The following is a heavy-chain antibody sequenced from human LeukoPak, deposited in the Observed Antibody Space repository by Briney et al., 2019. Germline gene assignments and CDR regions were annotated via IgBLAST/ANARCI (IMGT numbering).Heavy chain of an antibody. J-gene: IGHJ3*02. CDR1: GFTFNNAW. CDR2: IKSKTDGGTT. D-gene: IGHD3-10*01. CDR3: TRSLLWFGELPSNDAFDI. V-gene: IGHV3-15*01. Sequence: TGGSLRLSCAASGFTFNNAWMSWVRQAPGKGLEWVGRIKSKTDGGTTDYAAPVKGRFTISRDDSKNTLYLQMNSLKTEDTAVYYCTRSLLWFGELPSNDAFDIWGQGTMVTVSS.